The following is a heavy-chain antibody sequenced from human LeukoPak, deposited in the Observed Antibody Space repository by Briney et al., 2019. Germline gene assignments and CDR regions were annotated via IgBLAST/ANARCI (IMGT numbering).Heavy chain of an antibody. CDR3: ARFSSSWLLDY. J-gene: IGHJ4*02. Sequence: GGSLRLSCAASGFTFSSYEMNWVRQAPGKGLEWVSYISSSGSTIYYADSVKGRFTISRDNAKNSLYLLMNSLRAEDTAVYYCARFSSSWLLDYWGQGILVTVSS. D-gene: IGHD6-13*01. CDR2: ISSSGSTI. V-gene: IGHV3-48*03. CDR1: GFTFSSYE.